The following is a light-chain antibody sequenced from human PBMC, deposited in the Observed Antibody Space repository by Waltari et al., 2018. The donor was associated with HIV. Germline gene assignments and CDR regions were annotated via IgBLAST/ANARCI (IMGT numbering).Light chain of an antibody. CDR3: MQRIAFPVT. Sequence: IVMTQSPNSLSVTPGEPASSSCRCSQSLLDSEDEITYLDWFLQRPGQSPQLLIYSHSYRASGVPDRFSGGGSGTNFTLKINKMEAGDFGVYFCMQRIAFPVTFGQGTRLEIK. V-gene: IGKV2-40*01. CDR1: QSLLDSEDEITY. J-gene: IGKJ5*01. CDR2: SHS.